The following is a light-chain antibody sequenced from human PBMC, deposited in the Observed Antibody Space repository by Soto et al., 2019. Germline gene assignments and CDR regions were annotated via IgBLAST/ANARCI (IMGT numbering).Light chain of an antibody. Sequence: ESVLTKSPGTLSLSPGQRATLSCRASESISRDYLAWYQQRLGQAPRLLIYGASSGATGIPDRFSGSGSGTDFTLTISRLEPEDFALYYCPQYGGVPYPFGQGTMVDIK. V-gene: IGKV3-20*01. CDR1: ESISRDY. CDR3: PQYGGVPYP. CDR2: GAS. J-gene: IGKJ2*01.